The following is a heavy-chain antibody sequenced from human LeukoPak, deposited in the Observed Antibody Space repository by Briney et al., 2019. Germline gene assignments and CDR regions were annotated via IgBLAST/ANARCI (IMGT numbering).Heavy chain of an antibody. V-gene: IGHV3-48*01. CDR2: INIDSITV. Sequence: PGGSLRLSCAASGFPLSSYSINWVRQAPGKGLEWVSYINIDSITVNHADSVKGRFTISRGNAKNSLYLQMNSLRAEDMAVYYCSTAKFDNWGQGTLVTVSS. CDR3: STAKFDN. J-gene: IGHJ4*02. CDR1: GFPLSSYS.